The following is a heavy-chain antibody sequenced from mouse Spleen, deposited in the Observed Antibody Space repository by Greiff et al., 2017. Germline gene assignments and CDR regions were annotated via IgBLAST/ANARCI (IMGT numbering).Heavy chain of an antibody. Sequence: QVQLKQSGPELVKPGASVKISCKASGYAFSSSWMNWVKQRPGKGLEWIGRIYPGDGDTNYNGKFKGKATLTADKSSSTAYMQLSSLTSEDSAVYFCARMTTVVATDFDYWGQGTTLTVSS. J-gene: IGHJ2*01. CDR2: IYPGDGDT. D-gene: IGHD1-1*01. CDR3: ARMTTVVATDFDY. V-gene: IGHV1-82*01. CDR1: GYAFSSSW.